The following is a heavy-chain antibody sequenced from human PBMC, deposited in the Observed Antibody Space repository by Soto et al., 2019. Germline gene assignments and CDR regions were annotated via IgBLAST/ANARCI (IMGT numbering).Heavy chain of an antibody. CDR2: ISSRSSYV. V-gene: IGHV3-21*01. D-gene: IGHD3-22*01. CDR1: GFTFSTYA. Sequence: XEALRLSSAASGFTFSTYAMNWVRQAPGKGLEWVSSISSRSSYVYSADSVKGRFTISRDNAKNSLYLQMDSLRAEDTAVYYCARGSDSSGYYWSAFDVWGQGTMVTVSS. CDR3: ARGSDSSGYYWSAFDV. J-gene: IGHJ3*01.